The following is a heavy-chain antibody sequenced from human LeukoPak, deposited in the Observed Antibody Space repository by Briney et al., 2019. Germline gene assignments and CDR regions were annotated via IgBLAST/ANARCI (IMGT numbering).Heavy chain of an antibody. CDR3: AKSYNGYESKPDY. Sequence: PGGSLRLSCAASGFTFSSYAMSWVRQAPGKGLEWVSSTSNSGGRAFYTDSVKGRFTISRDNSKITLYLQMNSLRVEDTAVYYCAKSYNGYESKPDYWGQGTLVTVSS. V-gene: IGHV3-23*01. CDR1: GFTFSSYA. CDR2: TSNSGGRA. D-gene: IGHD5-12*01. J-gene: IGHJ4*02.